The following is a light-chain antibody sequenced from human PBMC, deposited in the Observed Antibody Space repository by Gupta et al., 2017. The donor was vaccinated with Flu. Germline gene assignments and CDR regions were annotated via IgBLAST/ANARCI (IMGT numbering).Light chain of an antibody. V-gene: IGKV1-33*01. CDR1: QDISNY. Sequence: IQMTQSPSSLSASVGDRVTITCQASQDISNYLNWYQQKPGKAPKLLIYDASNLETGVPSRFSGSGSGTDFTFTISSLQPEDIATYYCQQEDNLPYSFGQGTKLEIK. J-gene: IGKJ2*03. CDR2: DAS. CDR3: QQEDNLPYS.